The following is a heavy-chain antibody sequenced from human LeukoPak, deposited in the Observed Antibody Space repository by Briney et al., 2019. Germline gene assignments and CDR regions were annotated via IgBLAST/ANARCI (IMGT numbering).Heavy chain of an antibody. Sequence: GSVKVSCKASGYTFTNYAMNWVRQAPGQGLEWMGWINTNTGNPTYAQGFTGRFVFSLDTSASTAYLQISSLKAEDTAVYYCARPSTYDFWSGYPDYWGQGTLVTVSS. CDR1: GYTFTNYA. V-gene: IGHV7-4-1*02. CDR2: INTNTGNP. CDR3: ARPSTYDFWSGYPDY. D-gene: IGHD3-3*01. J-gene: IGHJ4*02.